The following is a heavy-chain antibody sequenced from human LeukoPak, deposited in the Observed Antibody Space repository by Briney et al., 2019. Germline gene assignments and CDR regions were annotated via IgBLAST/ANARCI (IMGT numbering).Heavy chain of an antibody. CDR2: ISYSGST. J-gene: IGHJ3*02. CDR3: AREANAFDI. Sequence: SETLSLTCTVSGGSIRSSSYYWAWIRQPPGKGLEWIGSISYSGSTYYNPSLKSRVSISVDTSKNQFSLKLSSVTAADTAVYYCAREANAFDIWGQGTMVTVSS. CDR1: GGSIRSSSYY. V-gene: IGHV4-39*07.